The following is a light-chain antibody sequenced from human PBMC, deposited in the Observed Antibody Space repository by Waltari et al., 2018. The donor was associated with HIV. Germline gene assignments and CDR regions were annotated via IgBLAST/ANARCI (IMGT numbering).Light chain of an antibody. Sequence: QSALTQPPSASGPLGQPVTISCTGSSSDIGAYHSVSWFQQHPNNAPKLLLYEVSKRPSGVPDRFSGSRSGETAFLSVSGLQPDDTAAYFCSSYGDNIRVLFGGGTNLTVL. V-gene: IGLV2-8*01. J-gene: IGLJ2*01. CDR3: SSYGDNIRVL. CDR2: EVS. CDR1: SSDIGAYHS.